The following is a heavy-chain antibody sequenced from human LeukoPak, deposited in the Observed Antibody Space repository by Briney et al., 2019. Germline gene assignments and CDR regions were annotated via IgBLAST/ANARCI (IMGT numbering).Heavy chain of an antibody. Sequence: ASVKVSCKASGYTFTSYGISWVRQAPGQGREWMGWISAYNGNKNYAQKLQGRGTMTTDTSTSTAYMELRSLRSDDTAVYYCARHFADDYYDSSATSDAFDIWGQGTMVTVSS. CDR1: GYTFTSYG. J-gene: IGHJ3*02. V-gene: IGHV1-18*01. D-gene: IGHD3-22*01. CDR3: ARHFADDYYDSSATSDAFDI. CDR2: ISAYNGNK.